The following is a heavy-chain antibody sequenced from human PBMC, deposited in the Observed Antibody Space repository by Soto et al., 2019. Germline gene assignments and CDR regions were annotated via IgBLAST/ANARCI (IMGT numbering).Heavy chain of an antibody. CDR2: IWYGGSNK. CDR3: ARVGYCSSTSCYRYGMDV. V-gene: IGHV3-33*01. D-gene: IGHD2-2*01. J-gene: IGHJ6*02. Sequence: PGGSLRLSCAASGFTFSSYGMHWVRQAPGKGLEWVAVIWYGGSNKYYADSVKGRFTISRDNSKNTLYLQMNSLRAEDTAVYYCARVGYCSSTSCYRYGMDVWGQGTTVTVSS. CDR1: GFTFSSYG.